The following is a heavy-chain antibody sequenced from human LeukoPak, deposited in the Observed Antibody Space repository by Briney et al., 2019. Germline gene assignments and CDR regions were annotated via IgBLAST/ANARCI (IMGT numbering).Heavy chain of an antibody. J-gene: IGHJ4*02. V-gene: IGHV4-61*01. D-gene: IGHD6-19*01. CDR3: ARGGIMALAGGLDF. CDR2: IYYSGST. Sequence: PSETLSLTCTVSGGSVSSGSHYCSWIRQPPGKGLEWIGYIYYSGSTNFNPSLKSRVTISVDTSKNQFSLKLSSVTAADTAVYYCARGGIMALAGGLDFWGQGTLVTVSS. CDR1: GGSVSSGSHY.